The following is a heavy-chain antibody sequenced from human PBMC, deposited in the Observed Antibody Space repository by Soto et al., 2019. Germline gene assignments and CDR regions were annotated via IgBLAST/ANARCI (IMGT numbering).Heavy chain of an antibody. CDR3: ARDIQEDIVLMDNWFDP. V-gene: IGHV3-21*01. Sequence: GGSLRLSCAASGFTFSSYSMNWVRQAPGKGLEWVSSISSSSSYIYYADSVKGRFTISRDNAKNSLYLQMNSLRAEDTAVYYCARDIQEDIVLMDNWFDPWGQGTLVTVSS. CDR1: GFTFSSYS. D-gene: IGHD2-8*01. CDR2: ISSSSSYI. J-gene: IGHJ5*02.